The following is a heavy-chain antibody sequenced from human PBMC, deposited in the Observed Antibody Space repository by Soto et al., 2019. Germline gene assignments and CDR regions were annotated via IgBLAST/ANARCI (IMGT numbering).Heavy chain of an antibody. CDR2: IYYSGST. CDR1: GGSISSYY. CDR3: AREAGIAAAGHYYYYMDV. D-gene: IGHD6-13*01. V-gene: IGHV4-59*01. J-gene: IGHJ6*03. Sequence: PSETLSLTCTVSGGSISSYYWSWIRQPPGKGLEWIGYIYYSGSTNYNPSLKSRVTISVDTSKNQFSLKLSSVTAADTAVYYCAREAGIAAAGHYYYYMDVWGKGTTVTVSS.